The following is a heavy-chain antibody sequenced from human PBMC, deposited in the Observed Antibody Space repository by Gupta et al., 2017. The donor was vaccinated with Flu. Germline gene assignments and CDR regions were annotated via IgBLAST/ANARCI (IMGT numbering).Heavy chain of an antibody. V-gene: IGHV3-21*01. Sequence: QAPGKGLERLLAISSSSVYRYYADSMKGRFSISRDNAKNSVYLQRNSLRAEDTAVYYCARDPSSRSQRYGLDVWGQGTTVTVSS. J-gene: IGHJ6*02. CDR2: ISSSSVYR. CDR3: ARDPSSRSQRYGLDV. D-gene: IGHD6-6*01.